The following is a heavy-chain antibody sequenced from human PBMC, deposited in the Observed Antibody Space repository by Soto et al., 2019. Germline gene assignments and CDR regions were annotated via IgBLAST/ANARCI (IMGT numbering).Heavy chain of an antibody. Sequence: SQTLSLTCAISGDSVSRNTASWNWIRQSPSRGLEWLGRTYFRSKWYNDYAVSVKSRIIINPDTSNNQFSLQLNSVTPEDTAVYFCAKGDNLGPKTGYAFDPWGQGIMVTV. D-gene: IGHD5-12*01. CDR3: AKGDNLGPKTGYAFDP. CDR2: TYFRSKWYN. CDR1: GDSVSRNTAS. V-gene: IGHV6-1*01. J-gene: IGHJ5*02.